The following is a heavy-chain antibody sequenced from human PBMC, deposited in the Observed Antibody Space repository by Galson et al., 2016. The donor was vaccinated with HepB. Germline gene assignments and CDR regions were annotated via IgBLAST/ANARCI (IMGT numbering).Heavy chain of an antibody. D-gene: IGHD3-16*01. Sequence: SLRLSCAAPGFTVNTDYISIVRQAPGKGLERLSVIYPGGDTYYTDSVRGRFIVSTDAVKKTLFFQMNSLRAEDTAVYYCSKDPFQSWGSWGLGTLVTVSS. CDR2: IYPGGDT. J-gene: IGHJ5*02. V-gene: IGHV3-53*01. CDR1: GFTVNTDY. CDR3: SKDPFQSWGS.